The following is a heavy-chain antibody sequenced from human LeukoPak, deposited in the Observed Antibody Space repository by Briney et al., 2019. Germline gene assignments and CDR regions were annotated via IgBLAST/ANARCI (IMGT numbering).Heavy chain of an antibody. J-gene: IGHJ4*02. V-gene: IGHV3-23*01. CDR2: IRGTGDST. D-gene: IGHD1-1*01. Sequence: GGSLRLSCAASGFTFTSIAMTWVRQAPGKGLEWVSTIRGTGDSTHYADSVKGRFTISRDKSKNMLYLQMNGLRAEDTAIYYCAKGQELDDGVFDSWGQGTLVTVSS. CDR3: AKGQELDDGVFDS. CDR1: GFTFTSIA.